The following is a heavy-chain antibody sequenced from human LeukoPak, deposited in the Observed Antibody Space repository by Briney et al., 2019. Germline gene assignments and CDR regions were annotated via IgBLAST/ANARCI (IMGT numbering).Heavy chain of an antibody. CDR1: GYTFTSYY. CDR3: ARVVGKAARQDY. D-gene: IGHD6-6*01. CDR2: INPGGGST. Sequence: ASVKVSCKASGYTFTSYYMHWVRQAPGQGLEWMGIINPGGGSTSYAQKFQGRVTMTRDTSTSTVYMELSSLRSEDTAVYYCARVVGKAARQDYWGQGTLVTVSS. J-gene: IGHJ4*02. V-gene: IGHV1-46*01.